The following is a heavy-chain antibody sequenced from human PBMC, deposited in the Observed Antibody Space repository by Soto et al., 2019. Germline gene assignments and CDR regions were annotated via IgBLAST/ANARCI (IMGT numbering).Heavy chain of an antibody. Sequence: PSQTLSLTCAISGDSVSSNSAAWNWIRQSPSRGLEWLGRTYYRSKWYNDYAVSVKSRITINPDTSKNQFSLQLNSVTPEDTAVYYCARASGSSGWPRAAFDIWGQGTMVTVSS. V-gene: IGHV6-1*01. CDR1: GDSVSSNSAA. CDR3: ARASGSSGWPRAAFDI. J-gene: IGHJ3*02. D-gene: IGHD6-19*01. CDR2: TYYRSKWYN.